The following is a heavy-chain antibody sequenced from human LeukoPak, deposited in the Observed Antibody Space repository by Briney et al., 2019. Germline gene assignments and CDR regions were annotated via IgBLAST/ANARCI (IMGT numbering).Heavy chain of an antibody. CDR1: GGSFSGYY. CDR3: ARTSRSVANDY. Sequence: SETLSLTCAVYGGSFSGYYWSWIRQPPGEGLEWIGEINHSGSTNYNPSLKSRVTISVDTSKNQFSLKLSSVTAADTAVYYCARTSRSVANDYWGQGTLVTVSS. J-gene: IGHJ4*02. D-gene: IGHD5-12*01. CDR2: INHSGST. V-gene: IGHV4-34*01.